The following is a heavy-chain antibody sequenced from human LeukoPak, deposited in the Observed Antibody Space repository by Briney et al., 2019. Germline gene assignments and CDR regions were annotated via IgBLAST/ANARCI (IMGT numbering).Heavy chain of an antibody. CDR2: ISYDASNK. J-gene: IGHJ4*02. CDR3: ARPYSSGWYGDFDY. Sequence: GRSLRLSCAASGFTFSSYAMLWVRQAPGKGLEWGAVISYDASNKYYADSVKGRFTISRDNSKNTLHLQMNSLRAEDTAVYYCARPYSSGWYGDFDYWGQGTLVTVSS. D-gene: IGHD6-19*01. V-gene: IGHV3-30-3*01. CDR1: GFTFSSYA.